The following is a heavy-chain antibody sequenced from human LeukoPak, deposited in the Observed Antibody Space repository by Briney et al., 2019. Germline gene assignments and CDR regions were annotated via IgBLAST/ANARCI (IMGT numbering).Heavy chain of an antibody. CDR2: ISAYNGNT. J-gene: IGHJ6*02. CDR1: GYTFTIYG. CDR3: ARWGDYGDYGFGDYYGMDV. D-gene: IGHD4-17*01. Sequence: ASVTVSFTASGYTFTIYGISWVRQAPGQGLEWMGWISAYNGNTNYAQKLQGRVTMTTDTSTSTAYMELRSLRSDDTAVYYCARWGDYGDYGFGDYYGMDVWGQGTTVTVSS. V-gene: IGHV1-18*01.